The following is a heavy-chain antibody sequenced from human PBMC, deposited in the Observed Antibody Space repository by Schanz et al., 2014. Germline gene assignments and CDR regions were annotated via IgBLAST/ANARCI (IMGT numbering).Heavy chain of an antibody. D-gene: IGHD2-15*01. CDR2: IYSDGST. J-gene: IGHJ4*02. Sequence: EVQLVESGGGLVQPGRSLRLSCAVSGFTFSSYAMSWVRQAPGKGLECVSIIYSDGSTYYVDSVKGRFIISRDNSKNTVYLQMNSLRAEDTAVYYCARDPGGTKTHGLWGQGTLVTVSS. V-gene: IGHV3-66*01. CDR3: ARDPGGTKTHGL. CDR1: GFTFSSYA.